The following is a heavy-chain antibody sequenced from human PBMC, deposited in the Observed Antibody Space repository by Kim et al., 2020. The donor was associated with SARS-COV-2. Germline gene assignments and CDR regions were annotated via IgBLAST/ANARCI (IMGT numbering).Heavy chain of an antibody. CDR1: GFTFSSYW. Sequence: GGSLRLSCAASGFTFSSYWMSWVRQAPGKGLEWVANIKQDGSEKYYVDSVKGRFTISRDNAKNSLYLQMNSLRAEDTAVYYCARDSSKAVAGTIWVYWGQGTLVTVSS. CDR2: IKQDGSEK. J-gene: IGHJ4*02. CDR3: ARDSSKAVAGTIWVY. V-gene: IGHV3-7*03. D-gene: IGHD6-19*01.